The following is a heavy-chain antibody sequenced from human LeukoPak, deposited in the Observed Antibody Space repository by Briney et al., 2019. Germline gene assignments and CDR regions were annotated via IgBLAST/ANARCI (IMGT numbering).Heavy chain of an antibody. D-gene: IGHD6-13*01. CDR1: GGSISSSNW. V-gene: IGHV4-4*02. J-gene: IGHJ6*02. CDR2: IYHSGST. CDR3: ARSTAGGYYYGMDV. Sequence: SGTLSLTCAVSGGSISSSNWWSWVRQPPGKGLEWIGEIYHSGSTNYNPSLKSRVTISADKSKNQISLKLSSVTAAGTAVYYCARSTAGGYYYGMDVWGQGTTVTVSS.